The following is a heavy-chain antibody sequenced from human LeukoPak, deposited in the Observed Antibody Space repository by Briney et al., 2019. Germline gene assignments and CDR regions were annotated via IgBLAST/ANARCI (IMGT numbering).Heavy chain of an antibody. Sequence: SETLTLTCTVSGGSIRSYYWNWIRQAPGKGLEWVGFISYSGYTSYSPSLKSRVAISVDTAKSQFSLRLNSMTAADTAIYYCARGRNDNGGMFFDSWAQGNLVTVSS. D-gene: IGHD4-23*01. V-gene: IGHV4-59*01. J-gene: IGHJ4*02. CDR2: ISYSGYT. CDR1: GGSIRSYY. CDR3: ARGRNDNGGMFFDS.